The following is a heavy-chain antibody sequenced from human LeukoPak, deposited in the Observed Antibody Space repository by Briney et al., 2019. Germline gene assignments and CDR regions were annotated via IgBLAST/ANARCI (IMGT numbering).Heavy chain of an antibody. CDR2: IYYSGST. J-gene: IGHJ6*02. CDR3: ARLEDSSGYRYYYYGMDV. D-gene: IGHD3-22*01. CDR1: GGSISSYY. V-gene: IGHV4-59*08. Sequence: PSETLSLTCTVSGGSISSYYWSWIRQPPGKGLEWIGYIYYSGSTNYNPSLKSRVTISVDTSKNQFSLKLSSVTAADTAVYYCARLEDSSGYRYYYYGMDVWGQGTTVTVSS.